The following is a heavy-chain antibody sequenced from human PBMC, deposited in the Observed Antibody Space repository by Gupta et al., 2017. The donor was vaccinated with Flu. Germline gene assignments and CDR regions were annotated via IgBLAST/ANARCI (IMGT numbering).Heavy chain of an antibody. V-gene: IGHV4-31*03. D-gene: IGHD2-15*01. J-gene: IGHJ5*01. CDR3: ARDAHLNRYCNGGSCGWLDS. Sequence: QVQLQESGPGLVKPSQTLSLTCSVSGDSFSSDNYYWSWIRLHPEKGLEWIGNIHYSGSTNYNPSLKSRGLISIDTSNNQFSLKLSSVTVADTAVYYCARDAHLNRYCNGGSCGWLDSWGQGTLVTVSS. CDR1: GDSFSSDNYY. CDR2: IHYSGST.